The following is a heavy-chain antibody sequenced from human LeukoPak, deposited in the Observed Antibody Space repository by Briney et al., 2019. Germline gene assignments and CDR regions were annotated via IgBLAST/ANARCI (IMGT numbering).Heavy chain of an antibody. J-gene: IGHJ6*02. CDR2: IKQDGSEK. V-gene: IGHV3-7*01. CDR3: ARDWYYYDSSGYPYGMDV. CDR1: GFTFSSYW. D-gene: IGHD3-22*01. Sequence: GGALRLSCAASGFTFSSYWMSWVRQAPGKGLEGVANIKQDGSEKYYVDSVKGRFTISRDNAKNSLYLQMNSLRAEDTAVYYCARDWYYYDSSGYPYGMDVWGQGTTVTVSS.